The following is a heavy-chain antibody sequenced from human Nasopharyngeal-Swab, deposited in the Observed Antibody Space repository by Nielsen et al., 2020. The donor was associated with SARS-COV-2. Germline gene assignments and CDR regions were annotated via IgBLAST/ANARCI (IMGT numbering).Heavy chain of an antibody. J-gene: IGHJ6*02. Sequence: GESLKISCAASGFTVSSNYMSWVRQAPGKGLEWVSVIYSGGSTYYADSVKGRFTISRDNSKNTLYLQMNSLRAEDTAVYYCARGRWFGELSGYGMDVWGQGTTVTVSS. D-gene: IGHD3-10*01. CDR3: ARGRWFGELSGYGMDV. CDR2: IYSGGST. CDR1: GFTVSSNY. V-gene: IGHV3-53*01.